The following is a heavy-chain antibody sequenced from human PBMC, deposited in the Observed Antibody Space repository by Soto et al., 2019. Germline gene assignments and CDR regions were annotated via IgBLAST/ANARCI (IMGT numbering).Heavy chain of an antibody. CDR2: INPNSGDS. J-gene: IGHJ6*02. V-gene: IGHV1-2*04. D-gene: IGHD2-8*01. CDR3: ARGHSTDCSNGVCSFFYNHEMDV. CDR1: GYTFTGYY. Sequence: GASVKVSCKTSGYTFTGYYIHWIRQAPGQGLEWMGWINPNSGDSDYSQEFQGWVTMTRDRSISTVYMELTRLRSDDTAVYFCARGHSTDCSNGVCSFFYNHEMDVWGQGTTVTVSS.